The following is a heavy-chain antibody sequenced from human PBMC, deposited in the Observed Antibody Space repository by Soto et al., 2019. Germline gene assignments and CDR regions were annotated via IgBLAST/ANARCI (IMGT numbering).Heavy chain of an antibody. V-gene: IGHV3-9*01. CDR1: GFTFDDYA. D-gene: IGHD2-2*01. CDR2: ITWNSGNI. J-gene: IGHJ6*03. CDR3: AKDAKDVVVIPAAIPVGDYYHYMDV. Sequence: EVQLVESGGGLVQPGRSLRLSCAASGFTFDDYAMHWVRQAPGEGLEWVSGITWNSGNIDYADSVRGRFTISRDNAKNSLYLQMTSLRVEDTALYYCAKDAKDVVVIPAAIPVGDYYHYMDVWGKGTTVTVSS.